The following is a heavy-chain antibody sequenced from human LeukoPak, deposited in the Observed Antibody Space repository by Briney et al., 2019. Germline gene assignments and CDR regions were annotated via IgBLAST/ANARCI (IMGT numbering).Heavy chain of an antibody. CDR3: ARGFWSGPSGWGVAFDL. CDR1: GFAFSAHS. Sequence: GGSLRLSCAGSGFAFSAHSMNWVRQAPGRPPEWLSYISSTDSVYYAPSVQGRFAISRDNARDSLFLQMSGLRGEDTAVYYCARGFWSGPSGWGVAFDLWGQGTMVAVSS. D-gene: IGHD3-3*01. CDR2: ISSTDSV. V-gene: IGHV3-69-1*01. J-gene: IGHJ3*01.